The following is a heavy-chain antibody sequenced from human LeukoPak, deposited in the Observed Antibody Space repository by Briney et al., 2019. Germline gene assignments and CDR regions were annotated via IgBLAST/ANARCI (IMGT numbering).Heavy chain of an antibody. J-gene: IGHJ4*02. CDR2: IKEDGSKK. CDR3: ARGSTYYDSSGQVPFDY. V-gene: IGHV3-7*01. Sequence: GGSLRLSCAASGFTFSGYWMTWVRQAPGKGLEWVANIKEDGSKKNYVDSVKGRFTISRDNGKNTLYLQMNSLRAEDTAVYYCARGSTYYDSSGQVPFDYWGQGTLVTVSS. CDR1: GFTFSGYW. D-gene: IGHD3-22*01.